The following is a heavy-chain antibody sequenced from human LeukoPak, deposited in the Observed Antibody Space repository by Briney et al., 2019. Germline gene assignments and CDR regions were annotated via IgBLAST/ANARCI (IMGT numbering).Heavy chain of an antibody. CDR2: IYYSGST. V-gene: IGHV4-31*03. J-gene: IGHJ6*02. D-gene: IGHD4-11*01. CDR3: ARETTVTPEYYYYYHGMDV. Sequence: PSQTLSLTCTVSGGSISSGGYYWSWIRQHPGKGLEWIGYIYYSGSTYYNPSLKSRVTISVDTSKNQFSLKLSSVTAADTAVYYCARETTVTPEYYYYYHGMDVWGQGTTVTVSS. CDR1: GGSISSGGYY.